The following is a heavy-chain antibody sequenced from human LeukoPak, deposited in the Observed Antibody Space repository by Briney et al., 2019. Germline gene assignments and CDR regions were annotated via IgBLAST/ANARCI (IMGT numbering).Heavy chain of an antibody. CDR1: GFTFSSYA. Sequence: GGSLRLSCSASGFTFSSYAMHWVRQAPGKGLEYVSAISSNGGSTYHADSVKGRFTISRDNSKNTLYLQMSSLRAEDTAVYYCVKDSAMVRGVIIPYYFDYWGQGTLVTVSS. V-gene: IGHV3-64D*06. CDR3: VKDSAMVRGVIIPYYFDY. D-gene: IGHD3-10*01. J-gene: IGHJ4*02. CDR2: ISSNGGST.